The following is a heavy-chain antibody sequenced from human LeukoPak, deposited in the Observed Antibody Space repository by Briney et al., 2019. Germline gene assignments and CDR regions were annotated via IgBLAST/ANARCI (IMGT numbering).Heavy chain of an antibody. Sequence: SETLSLTCTVSGDSIRSYYWSWIRQPPGKGLEWIGYLYYSGSTNYNPSLKSRVTISVDTSKNQCSLKLSSVTAADTAVYYCARHSRDGYIDFDDWGQGTLVTVSS. CDR3: ARHSRDGYIDFDD. V-gene: IGHV4-59*08. D-gene: IGHD5-24*01. CDR2: LYYSGST. CDR1: GDSIRSYY. J-gene: IGHJ4*02.